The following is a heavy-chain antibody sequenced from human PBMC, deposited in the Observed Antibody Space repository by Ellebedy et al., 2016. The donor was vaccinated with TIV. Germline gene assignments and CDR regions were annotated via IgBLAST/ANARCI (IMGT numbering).Heavy chain of an antibody. V-gene: IGHV3-30-3*01. CDR1: GFTFSSYA. CDR2: ISYDGSNK. Sequence: GESLKISXAASGFTFSSYAMHWVRQAPGKGLEWVAVISYDGSNKYYADSVKGRFTISRDNSKNTLYLQMNSLRAEDTAVYYCARTPLGRSGWYYGEGYFDYWGQGTLVTVSS. D-gene: IGHD6-19*01. CDR3: ARTPLGRSGWYYGEGYFDY. J-gene: IGHJ4*02.